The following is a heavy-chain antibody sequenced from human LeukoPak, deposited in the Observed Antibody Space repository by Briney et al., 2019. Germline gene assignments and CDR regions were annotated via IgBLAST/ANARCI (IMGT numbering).Heavy chain of an antibody. CDR3: AKDWYSSSLLAFDI. CDR2: ISWNSGSI. Sequence: PGGSLRLSCAASGFSFDDYAMHWVRQAPGKGLEWVSGISWNSGSIGYADSVKGRFTISRDNAKNSLYLQMNSLRAEDTALYYCAKDWYSSSLLAFDIWGQGIMVTVSS. CDR1: GFSFDDYA. J-gene: IGHJ3*02. V-gene: IGHV3-9*01. D-gene: IGHD6-13*01.